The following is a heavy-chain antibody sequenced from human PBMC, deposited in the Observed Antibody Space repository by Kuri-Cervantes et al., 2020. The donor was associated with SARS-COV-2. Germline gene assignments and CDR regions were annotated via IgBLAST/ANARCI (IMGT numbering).Heavy chain of an antibody. CDR3: ARLVPYYDFWSGSYYFDY. D-gene: IGHD3-3*01. V-gene: IGHV4-39*01. J-gene: IGHJ4*02. CDR1: GGSISSSSYY. CDR2: IYYSGST. Sequence: PETLSLTCTVSGGSISSSSYYWGWIRQPPGKGLEWIGSIYYSGSTYYNPSLKSRVTISVDTSKNQFSLKLSSVTAADTAVYYCARLVPYYDFWSGSYYFDYWGQGTLVTVSS.